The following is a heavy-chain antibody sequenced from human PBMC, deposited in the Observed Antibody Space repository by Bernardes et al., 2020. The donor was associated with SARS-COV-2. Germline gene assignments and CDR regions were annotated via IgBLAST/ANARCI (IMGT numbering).Heavy chain of an antibody. CDR3: ARVYEKIWFGELVALDY. V-gene: IGHV1-18*01. J-gene: IGHJ4*02. D-gene: IGHD3-10*01. CDR1: GYTFTSYG. Sequence: ASVKVSCKASGYTFTSYGISCVRQAPGQGLEWLGWISAYNGNTNYAQKLQGRVTMTTDTSTSTAYMELRSLRSDDTAVYYCARVYEKIWFGELVALDYWGQGTLVTVSS. CDR2: ISAYNGNT.